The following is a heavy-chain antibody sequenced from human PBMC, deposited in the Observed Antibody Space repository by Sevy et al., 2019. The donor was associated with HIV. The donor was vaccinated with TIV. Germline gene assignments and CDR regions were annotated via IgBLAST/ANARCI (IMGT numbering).Heavy chain of an antibody. CDR1: GFTFDDYG. D-gene: IGHD2-21*02. CDR3: AREKSCGGACYHFDH. J-gene: IGHJ4*02. V-gene: IGHV3-20*04. CDR2: INWDGSST. Sequence: GGSLRLPCAASGFTFDDYGMSWVRQAPGKGLEWVSGINWDGSSTGSADSVKGRLTISRDNVKNSLHLQMTSLRAEDTAFYYCAREKSCGGACYHFDHGGQGTRVTVSS.